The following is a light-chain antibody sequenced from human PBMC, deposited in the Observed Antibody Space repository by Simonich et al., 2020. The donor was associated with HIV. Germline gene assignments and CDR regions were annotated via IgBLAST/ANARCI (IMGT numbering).Light chain of an antibody. CDR3: QQYYSTPYT. J-gene: IGKJ2*01. Sequence: DIVMTQSPDSLAVSLGERATINCKSNQSVLYSSNNKNYLAWFQQKPGQPPDLLIYWASTREYGVPDRFSGSGSGTDFTLTISSLQAEDVAVYYCQQYYSTPYTFGQGTKLEIK. CDR2: WAS. V-gene: IGKV4-1*01. CDR1: QSVLYSSNNKNY.